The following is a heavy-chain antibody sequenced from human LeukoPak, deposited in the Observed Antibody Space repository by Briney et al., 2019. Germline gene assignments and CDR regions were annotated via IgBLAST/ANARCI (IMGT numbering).Heavy chain of an antibody. CDR2: IYPGDSDT. Sequence: GESLKISCKGSGYSFTSYWIGWVRQMPGKFLEWMGIIYPGDSDTRYSPSFQGQVTISADKSISTAYLQWSSLKASDTAMYYCARQTAYDILTGYEYYFDYWGQGTLVTVSS. V-gene: IGHV5-51*01. CDR3: ARQTAYDILTGYEYYFDY. CDR1: GYSFTSYW. J-gene: IGHJ4*02. D-gene: IGHD3-9*01.